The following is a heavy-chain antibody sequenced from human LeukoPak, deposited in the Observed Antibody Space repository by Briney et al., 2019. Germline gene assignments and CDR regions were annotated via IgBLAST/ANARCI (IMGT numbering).Heavy chain of an antibody. CDR3: ATGGWLQPFDY. CDR2: IYSSGHTI. V-gene: IGHV3-48*03. Sequence: GSLRLSCTASGFTFSSYEMNWVRQAPGKGLEWVSYIYSSGHTIYYADSVKGRFTISRDNAKYSLYLQMNSLRAEDTAVYYCATGGWLQPFDYWGQGTLVTVSS. D-gene: IGHD5-24*01. J-gene: IGHJ4*02. CDR1: GFTFSSYE.